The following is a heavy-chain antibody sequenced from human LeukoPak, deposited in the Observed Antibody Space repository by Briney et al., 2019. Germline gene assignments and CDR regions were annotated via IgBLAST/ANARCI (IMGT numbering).Heavy chain of an antibody. CDR1: GFTFTRHS. V-gene: IGHV3-48*01. J-gene: IGHJ4*02. CDR2: IGIWNSPI. D-gene: IGHD1-26*01. CDR3: ARDRGSSIVGSDFDS. Sequence: GGSLRLSCAASGFTFTRHSMNWVRQAPGKGLEWVSFIGIWNSPIYYGDSVRGRFTISRDNAKNSVFLQMNSLRVEDTAVYYCARDRGSSIVGSDFDSWGQGILVTVSS.